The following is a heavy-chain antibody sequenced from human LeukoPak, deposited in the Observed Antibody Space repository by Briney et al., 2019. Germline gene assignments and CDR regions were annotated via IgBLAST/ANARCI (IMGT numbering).Heavy chain of an antibody. Sequence: PSETLSLTCTVSGCSISSYFLSWIRQPPGKGLEWIGRIYTSGSTKYNPSLKSRVTMSVDTSKNQFSLKLSSVTAADTAVYYCARGERSYYDYGGQGTLVTVSS. V-gene: IGHV4-4*07. D-gene: IGHD1-26*01. J-gene: IGHJ4*02. CDR1: GCSISSYF. CDR2: IYTSGST. CDR3: ARGERSYYDY.